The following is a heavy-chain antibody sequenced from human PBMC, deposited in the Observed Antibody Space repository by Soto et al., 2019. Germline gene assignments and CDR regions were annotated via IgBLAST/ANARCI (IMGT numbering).Heavy chain of an antibody. V-gene: IGHV6-1*01. CDR1: GDSVSSNSAA. D-gene: IGHD3-10*01. CDR3: ARDDNGLGNEGYYYGVDV. J-gene: IGHJ6*02. Sequence: SQTLSLICAISGDSVSSNSAAWNWIRQSPSRGLEWLGRTYYRSKWYNDYAVSVKSRITINPDTSKNQFSLQLNSVTPEDTAVYYCARDDNGLGNEGYYYGVDVWGQGTTVTVSS. CDR2: TYYRSKWYN.